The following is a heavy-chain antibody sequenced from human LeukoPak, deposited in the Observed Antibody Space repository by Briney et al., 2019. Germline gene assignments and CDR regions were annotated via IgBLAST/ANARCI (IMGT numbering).Heavy chain of an antibody. V-gene: IGHV4-39*07. Sequence: PSETLSLTCTVSGGSISSSSYYWSWIRQPPGKGLEWIGEINHSGSTNYNPSLKSRVTISVDTSKNQFSLKLSSVTAADTAVYYCASALYSYGSFDYWGQGTLVTVSS. CDR3: ASALYSYGSFDY. CDR1: GGSISSSSYY. D-gene: IGHD5-18*01. J-gene: IGHJ4*02. CDR2: INHSGST.